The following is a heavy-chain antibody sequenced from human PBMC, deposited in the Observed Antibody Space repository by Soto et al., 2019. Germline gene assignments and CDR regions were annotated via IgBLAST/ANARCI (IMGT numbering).Heavy chain of an antibody. CDR2: VYYSGGA. CDR3: GRVVEGATRHTDFDS. D-gene: IGHD2-21*01. V-gene: IGHV4-39*01. J-gene: IGHJ5*01. Sequence: QVHLQESGPGLVKPSETLSLTCAVSGVSIHNSHSFWGWIRQPPGKGLEFIANVYYSGGAHYNPSFKSRVTISVDTATYQVSLRMSSVTAADTAVYFCGRVVEGATRHTDFDSWGQGTLVTVSS. CDR1: GVSIHNSHSF.